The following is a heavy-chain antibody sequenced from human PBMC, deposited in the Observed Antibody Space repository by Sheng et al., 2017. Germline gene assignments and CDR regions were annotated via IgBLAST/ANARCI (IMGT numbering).Heavy chain of an antibody. D-gene: IGHD4-17*01. CDR3: ARTTVTYDFDY. J-gene: IGHJ4*02. CDR2: FYSGGST. Sequence: EVQLVESGGGLIQPGGSLRLSCAASGFTVSSNYMSWVRQAPGKGLEWVSVFYSGGSTYYADSVKGRFTISRDNSKNTLYLQMNSLRAEDTAVYYCARTTVTYDFDYWGQGTLVTVSS. V-gene: IGHV3-53*01. CDR1: GFTVSSNY.